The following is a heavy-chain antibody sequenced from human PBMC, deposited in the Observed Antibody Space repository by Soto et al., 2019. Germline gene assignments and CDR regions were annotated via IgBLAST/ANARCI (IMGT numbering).Heavy chain of an antibody. V-gene: IGHV3-30*02. Sequence: GGSLRLSCAASGFTFSSYGMHWVRQAPGKGLEWVAVIWYDGSNKYYADSVRGRFTISRDNSKNTLYLQMNSLRAEDTAVYYCAKSRAIKYYFDYWGQGTLVTVSS. CDR2: IWYDGSNK. J-gene: IGHJ4*02. D-gene: IGHD6-6*01. CDR3: AKSRAIKYYFDY. CDR1: GFTFSSYG.